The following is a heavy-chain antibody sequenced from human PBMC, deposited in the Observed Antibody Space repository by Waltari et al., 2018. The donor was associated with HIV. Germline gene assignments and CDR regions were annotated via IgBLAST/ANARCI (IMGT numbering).Heavy chain of an antibody. J-gene: IGHJ6*02. CDR3: ARDVQGYCAGERCFYGMDV. CDR1: GFTVRNYG. V-gene: IGHV3-33*01. D-gene: IGHD2-8*02. CDR2: VWQDGSNK. Sequence: QVQLVESGGGVVQPGRSLRLSCAASGFTVRNYGMHWVRQATGKGLEWVAVVWQDGSNKYYGDSVKGRFTISRDNSKNTLELQMNSLRAEDTAVYYCARDVQGYCAGERCFYGMDVWGQGTTVTVSS.